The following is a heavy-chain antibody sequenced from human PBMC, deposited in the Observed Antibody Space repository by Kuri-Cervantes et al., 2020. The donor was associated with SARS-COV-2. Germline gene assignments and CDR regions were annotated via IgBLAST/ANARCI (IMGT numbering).Heavy chain of an antibody. V-gene: IGHV3-30-3*01. CDR2: ISYDGTNK. Sequence: GESLKISCAASGFTFSSYWMSWVRQAPGKGLEWVAVISYDGTNKYYADFVKGRFTISRDNSNNTLYLQMNSLRVEDTAVYYCARVPYYYDGSGFFYFDYWGQGTLVTVSS. D-gene: IGHD3-22*01. CDR3: ARVPYYYDGSGFFYFDY. CDR1: GFTFSSYW. J-gene: IGHJ4*02.